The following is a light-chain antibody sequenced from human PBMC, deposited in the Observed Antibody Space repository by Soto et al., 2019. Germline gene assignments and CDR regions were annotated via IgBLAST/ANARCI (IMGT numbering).Light chain of an antibody. CDR1: QSISSW. Sequence: DIQMTQSPSTLSASVGDRVTITCRASQSISSWLAWYQQKPGKAPKLLIYKASSLESGVPSRFSGSGSATEFPLTISSLQPDDVATYYCQQYNSYRVTFGQGTKLEIK. V-gene: IGKV1-5*03. J-gene: IGKJ2*01. CDR2: KAS. CDR3: QQYNSYRVT.